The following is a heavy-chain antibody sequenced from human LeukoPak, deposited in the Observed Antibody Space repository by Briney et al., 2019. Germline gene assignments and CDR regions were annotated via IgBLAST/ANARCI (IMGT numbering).Heavy chain of an antibody. CDR2: ISKSGGST. J-gene: IGHJ6*02. CDR3: AIWGYCSGGSCYVSAYYYGMDV. CDR1: GLTFSSYA. D-gene: IGHD2-15*01. V-gene: IGHV3-23*01. Sequence: GESLRLSCAASGLTFSSYAMSWVRQAPGKGLEWVSAISKSGGSTYYADSVKGRFTISRDNSKNTLYLQMNSLGVEDTAGYYCAIWGYCSGGSCYVSAYYYGMDVWGQGTTVTVSS.